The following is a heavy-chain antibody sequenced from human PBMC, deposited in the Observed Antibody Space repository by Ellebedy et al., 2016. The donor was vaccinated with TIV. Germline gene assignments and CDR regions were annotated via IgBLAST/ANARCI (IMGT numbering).Heavy chain of an antibody. CDR1: GFTFTSSA. J-gene: IGHJ4*02. D-gene: IGHD3-10*01. Sequence: SVKVSCKASGFTFTSSAVQWRQARGQRLEWIGWIVVGSGNTNYAQKFQERVTITRDMSTSTAYMELSSLRSEDTAVYYCAADIWFGELLVGYWGQGTLVTVSS. V-gene: IGHV1-58*01. CDR2: IVVGSGNT. CDR3: AADIWFGELLVGY.